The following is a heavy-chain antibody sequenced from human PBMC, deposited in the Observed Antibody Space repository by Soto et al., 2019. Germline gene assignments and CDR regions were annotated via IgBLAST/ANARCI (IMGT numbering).Heavy chain of an antibody. J-gene: IGHJ4*02. D-gene: IGHD3-10*01. Sequence: QVQLVQSGAEVKRPGSSVKVSCKASGDTFNFYSINWVRQAPGVGLEWMGRVNPIVSMSNYAQKSQGRVTMTAAKSTSTAYMELSSLRSADTAIYYCASSYGSGYRAFDYWGQGALVTVSS. CDR3: ASSYGSGYRAFDY. V-gene: IGHV1-69*02. CDR2: VNPIVSMS. CDR1: GDTFNFYS.